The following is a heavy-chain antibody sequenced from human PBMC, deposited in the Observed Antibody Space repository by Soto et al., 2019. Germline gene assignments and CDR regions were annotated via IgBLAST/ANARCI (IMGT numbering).Heavy chain of an antibody. CDR2: VNPDGTTT. D-gene: IGHD7-27*01. J-gene: IGHJ4*02. CDR1: GFTVSSNY. Sequence: GGSMRLSCAASGFTVSSNYRSWVRQAPGKGLVWVSRVNPDGTTTNYAASVKGRFTISRDNAKNTLHLQMNSLRVDDTAVYFCARDLAGVDDSWGQGTQVTVSS. CDR3: ARDLAGVDDS. V-gene: IGHV3-74*01.